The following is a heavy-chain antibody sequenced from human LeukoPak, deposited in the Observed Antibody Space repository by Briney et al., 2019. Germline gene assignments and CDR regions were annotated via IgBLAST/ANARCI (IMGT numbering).Heavy chain of an antibody. Sequence: GGSLRLSCAASGFTFSSYGMHWVRQAPGKGLEWVAVISYDGSNKYYADSVKGRFTISRDNSKNTLYLQMNSLRAEDTAVYYCARQAKIVVVIATDFDYWGQGTLVTVSS. D-gene: IGHD2-21*01. V-gene: IGHV3-30*03. CDR3: ARQAKIVVVIATDFDY. J-gene: IGHJ4*02. CDR2: ISYDGSNK. CDR1: GFTFSSYG.